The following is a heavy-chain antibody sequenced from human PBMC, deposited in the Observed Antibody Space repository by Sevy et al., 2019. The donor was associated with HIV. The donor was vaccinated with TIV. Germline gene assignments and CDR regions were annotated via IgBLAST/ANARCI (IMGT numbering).Heavy chain of an antibody. J-gene: IGHJ4*02. V-gene: IGHV3-48*03. Sequence: GSLRLSCAASGFSFSSYEMNWVRQAPGKGLEWVSSITSSGSNIYDSDSVKGRFTISRDNAKNSLYLQMNSLRAEDTALYYCTRDLPPSATIVPHFDYWGQGTLVTVSS. D-gene: IGHD2-21*01. CDR1: GFSFSSYE. CDR3: TRDLPPSATIVPHFDY. CDR2: ITSSGSNI.